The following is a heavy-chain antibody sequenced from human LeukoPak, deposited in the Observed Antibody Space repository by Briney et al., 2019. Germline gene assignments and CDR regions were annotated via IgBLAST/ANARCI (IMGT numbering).Heavy chain of an antibody. CDR2: IYTSGST. CDR3: ARGRKNMVRAGGWFDS. J-gene: IGHJ5*01. CDR1: GGSVSSGNYY. V-gene: IGHV4-61*02. D-gene: IGHD3-10*01. Sequence: PSETLSLTCTVSGGSVSSGNYYWTWIRQPAGKGLEWIGRIYTSGSTNYNPSLKSRVTISIDASKNQFSLRLSSVTAADTAVYYCARGRKNMVRAGGWFDSWGQGTLVTVSS.